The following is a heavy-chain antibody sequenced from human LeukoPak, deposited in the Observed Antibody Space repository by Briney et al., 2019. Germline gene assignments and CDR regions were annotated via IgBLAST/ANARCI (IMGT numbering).Heavy chain of an antibody. CDR3: AKGVYYGSDNFDY. Sequence: PGGSLRLSCAASGFTFSSYAMSWIRQAPGKGLEWVSGVTVGGVSTYYADSVKGRFTISRDNSKNTLYLQVNSLRAEDTAVYYCAKGVYYGSDNFDYWGQGTLVTVSS. CDR2: VTVGGVST. D-gene: IGHD3-10*01. CDR1: GFTFSSYA. J-gene: IGHJ4*02. V-gene: IGHV3-23*01.